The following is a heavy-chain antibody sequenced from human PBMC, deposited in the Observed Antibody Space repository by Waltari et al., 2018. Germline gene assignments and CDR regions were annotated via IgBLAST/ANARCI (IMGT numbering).Heavy chain of an antibody. Sequence: QVQLVQSGAEVKKPGSSVKVSCKASGGTFSSYAISWVRQAPGQGLEWMGGIIPIFGTANYAQKFQGRVTITTDESTSTAYMELSSLRSEDTAVYYCARVKGHCGGDCYPAYFDYWGQGTLVTVSS. CDR1: GGTFSSYA. CDR2: IIPIFGTA. V-gene: IGHV1-69*05. J-gene: IGHJ4*02. D-gene: IGHD2-21*01. CDR3: ARVKGHCGGDCYPAYFDY.